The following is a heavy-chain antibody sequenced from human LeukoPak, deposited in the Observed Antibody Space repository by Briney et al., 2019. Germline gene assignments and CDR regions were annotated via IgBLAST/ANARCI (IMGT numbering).Heavy chain of an antibody. CDR2: IYYSGST. D-gene: IGHD3-10*01. V-gene: IGHV4-59*08. CDR1: GGSICGYY. Sequence: SDTLSLTYTVSGGSICGYYWSWIRQPTGKGLEWIGYIYYSGSTNYNPSLKTRDPISVDTSKHQLSLNLSSVTAAHAAVYFCARQSGSSGSGSYYAPFDYWGQGTLVSVSS. J-gene: IGHJ4*02. CDR3: ARQSGSSGSGSYYAPFDY.